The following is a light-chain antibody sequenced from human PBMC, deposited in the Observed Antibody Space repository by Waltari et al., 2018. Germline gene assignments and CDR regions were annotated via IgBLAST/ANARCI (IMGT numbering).Light chain of an antibody. Sequence: DIQMTQSPSSLSASVGARVTITCRASQSISSSLNWYQQKPGKAPKLLIYAASSLQSGVPSRFSGSGSGTDFTLTISSLQPEDFATYYCQQSYSTLRTFGPGTKVDIK. CDR2: AAS. CDR3: QQSYSTLRT. J-gene: IGKJ3*01. V-gene: IGKV1-39*01. CDR1: QSISSS.